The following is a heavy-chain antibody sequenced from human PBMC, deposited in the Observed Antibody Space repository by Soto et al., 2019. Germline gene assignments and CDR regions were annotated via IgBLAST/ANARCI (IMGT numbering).Heavy chain of an antibody. V-gene: IGHV1-69*06. J-gene: IGHJ6*02. CDR2: IIPIFGTA. CDR1: GGTFSSYA. CDR3: AREGYSSGWYSGGYYYYYGMDV. D-gene: IGHD6-19*01. Sequence: QVQLVQSGAEVKKPGSSVKVSCKASGGTFSSYAISWVRQAPGQGPEWMGGIIPIFGTANYAQKFQGRVTIAADKPTSTAHMELSSLRSEDTAVYYCAREGYSSGWYSGGYYYYYGMDVWGQGTTVTVSS.